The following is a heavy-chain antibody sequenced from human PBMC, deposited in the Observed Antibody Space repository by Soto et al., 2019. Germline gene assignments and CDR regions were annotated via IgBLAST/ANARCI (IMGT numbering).Heavy chain of an antibody. CDR2: IIPIFGTA. Sequence: QVQLVQSGAEVKKPGSSVKVSCKASGGTFSSYAISWVRQAPGQGLEWMGGIIPIFGTANYAQKFQGRVTISADESMSTAYMELSSLRSEDTAVYYCARGLWYYDSSGYPYYYYYGMDVWGQGTTVTVSS. J-gene: IGHJ6*02. CDR1: GGTFSSYA. D-gene: IGHD3-22*01. V-gene: IGHV1-69*01. CDR3: ARGLWYYDSSGYPYYYYYGMDV.